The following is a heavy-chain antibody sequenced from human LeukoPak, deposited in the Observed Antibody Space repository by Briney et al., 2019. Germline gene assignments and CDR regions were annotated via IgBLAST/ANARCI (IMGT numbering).Heavy chain of an antibody. CDR1: GYTFTGYY. Sequence: ASVKVSCKASGYTFTGYYMHWARQAPGQGLEWMGWINPNSGGTNYAQKFQGRVTMTRDTSISTAYMELSRLRSGDTAVYYCARGIGYRSGYYFLFDYWGQGTLVTVSS. CDR3: ARGIGYRSGYYFLFDY. D-gene: IGHD3-22*01. V-gene: IGHV1-2*02. CDR2: INPNSGGT. J-gene: IGHJ4*02.